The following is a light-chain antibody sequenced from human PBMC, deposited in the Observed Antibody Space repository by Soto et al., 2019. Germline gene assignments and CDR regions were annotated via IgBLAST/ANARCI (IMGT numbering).Light chain of an antibody. CDR3: CSYAGSYTLV. Sequence: QSVLTQPRSVSGSPGQSVTISCTGTNSDVGGYNYVSWYQQHPGKAPKLMIYDVNKRPSGVPDRFSGSKSGNTASLTISGLQAEDEADYYCCSYAGSYTLVFGTGTKLTVL. CDR1: NSDVGGYNY. J-gene: IGLJ1*01. V-gene: IGLV2-11*01. CDR2: DVN.